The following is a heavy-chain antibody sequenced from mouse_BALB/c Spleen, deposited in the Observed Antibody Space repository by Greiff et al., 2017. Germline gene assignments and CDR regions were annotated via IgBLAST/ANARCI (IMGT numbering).Heavy chain of an antibody. Sequence: EVKLVESGGGLVKPGGSLKLSCAASGFAFSSYDMSWVRQTPEKRLEWVAYISSGGGSTYYPDTVKGRFTISRDNAKNTLYLQMSSLKSEDTAMYYCARQGTYYDYDKDEAMDYWGQGTSVTVSS. CDR1: GFAFSSYD. J-gene: IGHJ4*01. CDR2: ISSGGGST. D-gene: IGHD2-4*01. CDR3: ARQGTYYDYDKDEAMDY. V-gene: IGHV5-12-1*01.